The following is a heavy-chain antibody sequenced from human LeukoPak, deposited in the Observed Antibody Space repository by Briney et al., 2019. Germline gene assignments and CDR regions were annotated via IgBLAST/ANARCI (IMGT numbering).Heavy chain of an antibody. Sequence: GGSLRLSCAASGFTFSSYSMHWVRQAPGKGLEWVAVTSYDGSNKYYADSVKGRFTISRDNAKNSLYLQMNSLRAEDSAVYYCATVWFGDYWFNPWGQGTLVTVSS. J-gene: IGHJ5*02. CDR3: ATVWFGDYWFNP. CDR2: TSYDGSNK. V-gene: IGHV3-30-3*01. D-gene: IGHD3-10*01. CDR1: GFTFSSYS.